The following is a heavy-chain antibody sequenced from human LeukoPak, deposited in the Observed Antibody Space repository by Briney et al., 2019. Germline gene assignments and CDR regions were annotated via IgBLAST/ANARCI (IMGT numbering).Heavy chain of an antibody. V-gene: IGHV4-38-2*01. J-gene: IGHJ2*01. CDR2: IYHSGST. CDR3: ASLYYDFWSGYSDYWYFDL. Sequence: PSETLSLNCSVSGYSINSVYYWGWIRQPPGKGLEWIERIYHSGSTYYNPSLKSRVTISVDTSKNQFSLKLSSVTAADTAVYYCASLYYDFWSGYSDYWYFDLWGRGTLVTVSS. D-gene: IGHD3-3*01. CDR1: GYSINSVYY.